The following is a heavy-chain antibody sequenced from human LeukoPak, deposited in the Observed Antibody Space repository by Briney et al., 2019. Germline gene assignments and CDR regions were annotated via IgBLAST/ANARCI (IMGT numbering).Heavy chain of an antibody. V-gene: IGHV3-23*01. CDR2: IYPSGDST. J-gene: IGHJ4*02. CDR3: AKDVVPDSGWDLDY. CDR1: GCTFSTYS. D-gene: IGHD6-19*01. Sequence: GGSLRLSCAASGCTFSTYSMTWVRQGPGKGLEWVSSIYPSGDSTFYADSVKGRFTISRDNSKNTLYLQMSSLRTEDTAIYYCAKDVVPDSGWDLDYWGQGTLVTVSS.